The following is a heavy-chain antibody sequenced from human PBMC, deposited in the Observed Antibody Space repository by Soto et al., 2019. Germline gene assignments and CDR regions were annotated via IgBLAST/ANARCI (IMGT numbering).Heavy chain of an antibody. J-gene: IGHJ5*02. CDR2: INHSGST. CDR1: GGSFSGYY. D-gene: IGHD3-10*01. Sequence: SETLSLTCAVYGGSFSGYYWSWIRQPPGKGLEWIGEINHSGSTNYNPSLKSRVTISVDTSKNQFSLKLSSVTAADTAVYYCARLRNVLLWFGGTTGWFDPWGQGTLVTVSS. CDR3: ARLRNVLLWFGGTTGWFDP. V-gene: IGHV4-34*01.